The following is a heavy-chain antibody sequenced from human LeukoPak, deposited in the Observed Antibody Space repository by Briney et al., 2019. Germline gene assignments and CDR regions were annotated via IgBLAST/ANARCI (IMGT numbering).Heavy chain of an antibody. Sequence: ASVKVSCKASGYTFTTYAMNWVRQAPGQGLEWMGWINTNTGNPTYAQGFTGRFVFSLDTSVSTAYLQISSLKAEDTAVYYCARLIYNSSCYWFDPWGQGTLVSVSS. CDR1: GYTFTTYA. V-gene: IGHV7-4-1*02. D-gene: IGHD6-13*01. CDR2: INTNTGNP. CDR3: ARLIYNSSCYWFDP. J-gene: IGHJ5*02.